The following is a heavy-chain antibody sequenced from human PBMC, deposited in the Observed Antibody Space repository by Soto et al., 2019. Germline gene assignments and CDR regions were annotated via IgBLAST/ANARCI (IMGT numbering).Heavy chain of an antibody. V-gene: IGHV3-11*06. D-gene: IGHD2-15*01. Sequence: LRLSWAGSGFTFGDSNMNGMRQAPGKGLEWLSYISPGSRYPAYADSVKGRFTISRDNAKRSLYLQMMSLTAEDTAIYYCVRGGGGGLFDPWGQGTMVTVSS. CDR1: GFTFGDSN. CDR3: VRGGGGGLFDP. J-gene: IGHJ5*02. CDR2: ISPGSRYP.